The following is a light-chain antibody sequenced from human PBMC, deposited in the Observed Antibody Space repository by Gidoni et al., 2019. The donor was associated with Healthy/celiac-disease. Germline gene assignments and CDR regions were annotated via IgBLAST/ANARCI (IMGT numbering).Light chain of an antibody. CDR1: QRVSSSH. Sequence: DIVLTQPPGTLSLSPGERATLSCRASQRVSSSHLAWYQQKPGQAPRLLIYDASSRATGIPDRFSGSGSGTDFTLTISRLEPEDFAVYYCQQYGSSPYTFGQGTKLEIK. V-gene: IGKV3-20*01. CDR3: QQYGSSPYT. CDR2: DAS. J-gene: IGKJ2*01.